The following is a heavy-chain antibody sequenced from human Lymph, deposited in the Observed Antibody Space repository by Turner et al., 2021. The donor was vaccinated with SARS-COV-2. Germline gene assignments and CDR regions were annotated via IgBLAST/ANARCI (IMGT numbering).Heavy chain of an antibody. CDR2: ISYDGSYK. V-gene: IGHV3-30-3*01. CDR1: GFTFSSYA. CDR3: ARDSGSKYYNYYGMDV. D-gene: IGHD4-4*01. Sequence: QVQLVESGGGVVQPGRSLRLSCAASGFTFSSYAMHWVRQAPGKGLEWVAVISYDGSYKYYADSVKGRFTISRDNSKNTLYVQMNSLRAEDTAVYYCARDSGSKYYNYYGMDVWGQGTTVTVSS. J-gene: IGHJ6*02.